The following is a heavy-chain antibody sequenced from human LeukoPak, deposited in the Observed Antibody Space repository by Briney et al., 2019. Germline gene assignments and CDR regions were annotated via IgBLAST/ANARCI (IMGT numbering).Heavy chain of an antibody. D-gene: IGHD3-10*01. V-gene: IGHV4-34*01. CDR1: GGSFSGYY. CDR2: INHSGST. CDR3: AIATRGLPL. J-gene: IGHJ4*02. Sequence: SETLSLTCAVSGGSFSGYYLSWIRQPPGKGLEWIGEINHSGSTNYNPSLKSRVTISVDTSKSQFSLKLSSVTAADTAVYYCAIATRGLPLWGQGTLVTVSS.